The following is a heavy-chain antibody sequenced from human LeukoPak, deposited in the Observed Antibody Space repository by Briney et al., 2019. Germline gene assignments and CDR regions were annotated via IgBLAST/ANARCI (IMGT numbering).Heavy chain of an antibody. D-gene: IGHD5-18*01. CDR3: ARGHYSYGYYYYYYMDV. CDR2: IYYSGST. Sequence: SETLSLTCTVSGGSISSSSHYWGWIRQPPGKGLEWIGSIYYSGSTYYNPSLKSRVTISVDTSKNQFSLKLSSVTAADTAVYYCARGHYSYGYYYYYYMDVWGKGTTVTISS. J-gene: IGHJ6*03. V-gene: IGHV4-39*07. CDR1: GGSISSSSHY.